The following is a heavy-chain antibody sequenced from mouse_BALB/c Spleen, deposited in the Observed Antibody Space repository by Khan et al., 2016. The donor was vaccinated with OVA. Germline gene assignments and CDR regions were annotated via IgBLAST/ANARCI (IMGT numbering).Heavy chain of an antibody. Sequence: VQLQQSGAELVRPGAPVKLSCKTSGYIFTSYWIHWIKQRSGQGLEWIARIYPGTDNSYYNEKFKDKATLTADKSSSTAYMQLSSLKSEDYAVYCWAGEGALDHFDHWGQGTTLTVSS. V-gene: IGHV1S132*01. CDR1: GYIFTSYW. J-gene: IGHJ2*01. CDR3: AGEGALDHFDH. CDR2: IYPGTDNS.